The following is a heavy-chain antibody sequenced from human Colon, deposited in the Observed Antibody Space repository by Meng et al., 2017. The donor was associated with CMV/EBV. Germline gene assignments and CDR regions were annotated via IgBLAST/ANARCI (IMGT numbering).Heavy chain of an antibody. D-gene: IGHD6-6*01. CDR1: GFTFRTHN. CDR2: ISSGSSYI. Sequence: GGSLRLSCAASGFTFRTHNMNWVRQAPGKGLEWVSSISSGSSYIYYADSVKGRFTISRDNATNTLYLQMNSLRAEDTAVYYYLRSPSSVVRWFAPWGQGTMVTVSS. J-gene: IGHJ5*02. CDR3: LRSPSSVVRWFAP. V-gene: IGHV3-21*01.